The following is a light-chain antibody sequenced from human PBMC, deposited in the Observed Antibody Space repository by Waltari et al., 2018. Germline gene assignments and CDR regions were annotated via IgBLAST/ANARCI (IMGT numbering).Light chain of an antibody. CDR2: KDT. CDR1: ALPKQY. Sequence: SYEMTQPPSVSVSPGQTARITCSGDALPKQYAYWYQQKAGQAPVVVIYKDTERPSGIPERFSGSSSGTTVTLTISGVQAEDEADYYCQSADSATYVIFGGGTKLTVL. V-gene: IGLV3-25*03. CDR3: QSADSATYVI. J-gene: IGLJ2*01.